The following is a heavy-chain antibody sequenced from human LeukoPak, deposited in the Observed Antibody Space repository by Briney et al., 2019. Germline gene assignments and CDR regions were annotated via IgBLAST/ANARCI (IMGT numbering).Heavy chain of an antibody. D-gene: IGHD3-22*01. CDR3: ASNSGSDSSGYAY. CDR1: GYTFTSYG. V-gene: IGHV1-18*01. Sequence: ASVKVSCKASGYTFTSYGITWVRQAPGQGLEWMGWISANSGDTNYAQNLQGRVTMTTETSTSTAYMDMRSLTSDDTAVFYCASNSGSDSSGYAYWGQGTLVTVSS. J-gene: IGHJ4*02. CDR2: ISANSGDT.